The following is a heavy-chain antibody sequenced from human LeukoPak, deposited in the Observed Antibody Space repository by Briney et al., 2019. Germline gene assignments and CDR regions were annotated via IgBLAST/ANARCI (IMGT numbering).Heavy chain of an antibody. J-gene: IGHJ4*02. V-gene: IGHV4-39*01. CDR3: EQQGRFGVVITFDY. D-gene: IGHD3-3*01. Sequence: SETLSLTCTVSGGSISSSSYYWGWVRQPPGKGLEWIGSIYYSGSTYYNPSLKSRVTISVDTSKNQFSLKLSSVTAADTAVYYCEQQGRFGVVITFDYWGQGTLVTVSS. CDR1: GGSISSSSYY. CDR2: IYYSGST.